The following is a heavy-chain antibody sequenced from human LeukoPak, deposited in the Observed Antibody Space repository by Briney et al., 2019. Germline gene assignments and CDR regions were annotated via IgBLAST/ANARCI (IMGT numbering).Heavy chain of an antibody. CDR1: GYSFTSYW. Sequence: KVSCKGSGYSFTSYWIGWVRQMPGKGLEWMGIIYPGDSDTRYSPSFQGQVIISADKSISTAYLQWSSLKASDTAMYYCARWEVPAAKGYFDYWGQGTLVTVSS. D-gene: IGHD2-2*01. V-gene: IGHV5-51*01. CDR3: ARWEVPAAKGYFDY. J-gene: IGHJ4*02. CDR2: IYPGDSDT.